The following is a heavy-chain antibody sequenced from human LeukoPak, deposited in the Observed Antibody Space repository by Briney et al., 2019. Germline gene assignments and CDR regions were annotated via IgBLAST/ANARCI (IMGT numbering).Heavy chain of an antibody. D-gene: IGHD2-21*02. CDR3: ARDGCGGDCYLADY. J-gene: IGHJ4*02. CDR1: GFIFSSYG. CDR2: TWFDGSKK. V-gene: IGHV3-33*01. Sequence: GRSLRLSCAASGFIFSSYGMHWVRQAPGKGLEWVAVTWFDGSKKYYADSVKGRITISRDDSKNTLYLQMNSLRAEDTAVYYCARDGCGGDCYLADYWGQGTLVTVSS.